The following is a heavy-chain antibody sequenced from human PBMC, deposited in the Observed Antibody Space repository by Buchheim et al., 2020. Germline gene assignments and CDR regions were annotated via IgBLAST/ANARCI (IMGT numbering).Heavy chain of an antibody. CDR1: GGSISSSSYY. D-gene: IGHD3-3*01. Sequence: QLQLQESGPGLVKPSETLSLTCTVSGGSISSSSYYWGWIRQPPGKGLEWIGSIYYSGSTYYNPSLKSRVTISVDTSKNQFALKLSSVTAADTAVYYCARVSITMGFSFDPWGQGTL. V-gene: IGHV4-39*01. J-gene: IGHJ5*02. CDR3: ARVSITMGFSFDP. CDR2: IYYSGST.